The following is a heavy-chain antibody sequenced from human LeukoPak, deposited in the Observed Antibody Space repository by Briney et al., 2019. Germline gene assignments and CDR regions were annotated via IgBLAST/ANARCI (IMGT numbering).Heavy chain of an antibody. CDR1: GFTFSSYE. J-gene: IGHJ4*02. CDR2: INWNGGST. D-gene: IGHD3-22*01. Sequence: GGSLRLSCAASGFTFSSYEMNWVRQAPGKGLEWVSGINWNGGSTGYADSVKGRSTISRDNAKNSLYLQMNSLRAKDTALYYCARISSPYYYDSSGYYYGYWGQGTLVTVSS. CDR3: ARISSPYYYDSSGYYYGY. V-gene: IGHV3-20*04.